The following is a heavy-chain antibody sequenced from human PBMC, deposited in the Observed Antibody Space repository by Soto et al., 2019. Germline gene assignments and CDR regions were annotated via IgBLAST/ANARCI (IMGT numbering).Heavy chain of an antibody. J-gene: IGHJ5*02. V-gene: IGHV4-59*01. Sequence: PSETLSLTCTVSGGSISSYFWSWIRQPPGKGLEWIGYIYYSGSTNYNPSLKSRVTISLDTSKNRFSLKLSSVTAADTAVYYCAMVYPVPGLVGWFDPSGQGTLVTVSS. CDR1: GGSISSYF. CDR3: AMVYPVPGLVGWFDP. D-gene: IGHD2-8*01. CDR2: IYYSGST.